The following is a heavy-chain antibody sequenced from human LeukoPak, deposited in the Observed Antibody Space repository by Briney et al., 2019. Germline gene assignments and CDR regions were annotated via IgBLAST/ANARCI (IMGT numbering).Heavy chain of an antibody. CDR3: AKDYSDSRVADVIFEY. Sequence: TGGSLRLSCAASGLTFSDYAMSWFRQAPGKGLEWVSGITSGFTPHYADSVKGRFTISRDNSKNTFHLQLNSLRAEDTAVYYCAKDYSDSRVADVIFEYWGQGTLVTVSS. J-gene: IGHJ4*02. CDR2: ITSGFTP. CDR1: GLTFSDYA. V-gene: IGHV3-23*01. D-gene: IGHD2-15*01.